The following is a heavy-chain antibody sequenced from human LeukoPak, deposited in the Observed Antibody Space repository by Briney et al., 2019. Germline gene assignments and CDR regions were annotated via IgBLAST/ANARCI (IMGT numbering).Heavy chain of an antibody. J-gene: IGHJ5*02. Sequence: SETLSLTCAVYGGSFSGYYWSWIRQPPGKGLEWIGEINHSGSTNYNPSLKSRVTISVDTSKNQFSLKPSSVTAADTAVYYCARGVFGRAARVARIDPWGQGTLVTVSS. V-gene: IGHV4-34*01. CDR1: GGSFSGYY. CDR2: INHSGST. CDR3: ARGVFGRAARVARIDP. D-gene: IGHD6-6*01.